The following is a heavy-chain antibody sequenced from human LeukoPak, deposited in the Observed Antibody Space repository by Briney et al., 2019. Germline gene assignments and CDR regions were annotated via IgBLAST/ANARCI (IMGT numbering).Heavy chain of an antibody. CDR3: ARDLMVYATAGLDY. Sequence: GGSLRLSCAASGFTFSSYSMNWVRQAPGKGLEWVSSISSSSSYIYYADSVKGRFTISRDNAKNSLYLQMNSLRAEDTAVYYCARDLMVYATAGLDYWGQGTLVTASS. CDR1: GFTFSSYS. D-gene: IGHD2-8*01. J-gene: IGHJ4*02. V-gene: IGHV3-21*01. CDR2: ISSSSSYI.